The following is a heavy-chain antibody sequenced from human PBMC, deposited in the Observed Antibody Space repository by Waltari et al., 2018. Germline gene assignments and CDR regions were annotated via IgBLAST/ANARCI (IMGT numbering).Heavy chain of an antibody. CDR2: ISGRDSST. D-gene: IGHD4-17*01. CDR1: GFTFSSYA. CDR3: TKHPGDYYYYYMDV. Sequence: DVQLLESGGGLVQPGGSLRLSCAASGFTFSSYAMSWVRQAPGKGLEWVSTISGRDSSTYYADSVKGRFTISRDNSKNTLYLQMNSLRAEDTAIYYCTKHPGDYYYYYMDVWGKGTTVTISS. J-gene: IGHJ6*03. V-gene: IGHV3-23*01.